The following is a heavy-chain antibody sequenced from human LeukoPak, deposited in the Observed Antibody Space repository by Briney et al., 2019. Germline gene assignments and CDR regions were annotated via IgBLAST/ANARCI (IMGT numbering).Heavy chain of an antibody. J-gene: IGHJ4*02. CDR3: AGEGELEGQGFDY. Sequence: PGGFLRLSCGVSGFTVSSKYTTWVRQAPGKGLEWVSVIYRDGNAYCADSVKGRFTISRDSSRNTLYLQMNSLRAEDTAVYYCAGEGELEGQGFDYWGQGTLPTPSS. V-gene: IGHV3-66*01. D-gene: IGHD1-1*01. CDR2: IYRDGNA. CDR1: GFTVSSKY.